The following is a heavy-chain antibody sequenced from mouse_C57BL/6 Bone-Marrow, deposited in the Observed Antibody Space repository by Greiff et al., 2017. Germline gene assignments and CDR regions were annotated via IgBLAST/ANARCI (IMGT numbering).Heavy chain of an antibody. D-gene: IGHD1-1*01. V-gene: IGHV1-81*01. Sequence: VQLQQSGAELARPGASVKLSCKASGYTFTSYGISWVKQRTGQGLEWIGEIYPRSGNTYYNEKFKGKATLTADKSSSTAYMELRSLTSEDSAVYFCARPHYYGSSYLYFDYWGQGTTLTVSS. CDR3: ARPHYYGSSYLYFDY. CDR2: IYPRSGNT. CDR1: GYTFTSYG. J-gene: IGHJ2*01.